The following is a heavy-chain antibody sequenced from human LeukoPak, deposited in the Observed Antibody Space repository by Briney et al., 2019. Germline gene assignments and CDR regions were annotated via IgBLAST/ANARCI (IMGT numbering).Heavy chain of an antibody. J-gene: IGHJ6*02. CDR3: ARHVLVRAQSRAFDYYYGMDV. Sequence: SETLSLTCTVSGGSISSYYWSWIRQPPGKGLEWIGYIYYSGSTNFNPSLKSRVTISVDTSKNQFSLKLSSVTAADTAVYYCARHVLVRAQSRAFDYYYGMDVWGQGTTVTVSS. CDR2: IYYSGST. V-gene: IGHV4-59*08. CDR1: GGSISSYY. D-gene: IGHD3-10*01.